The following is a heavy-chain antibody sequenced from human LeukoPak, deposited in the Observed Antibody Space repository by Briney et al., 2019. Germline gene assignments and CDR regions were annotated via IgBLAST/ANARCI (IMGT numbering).Heavy chain of an antibody. D-gene: IGHD6-13*01. V-gene: IGHV4-61*02. CDR2: IYTSGST. Sequence: PSETLSLTCTVSGGSISSGSYYWSWIRQPAGKGLEWIGRIYTSGSTNYNPSLKSRVTISVDTSKNQFSLKLSSVTAADTAVYYCARTWQQLFDYWGQGTLVTVSS. J-gene: IGHJ4*02. CDR3: ARTWQQLFDY. CDR1: GGSISSGSYY.